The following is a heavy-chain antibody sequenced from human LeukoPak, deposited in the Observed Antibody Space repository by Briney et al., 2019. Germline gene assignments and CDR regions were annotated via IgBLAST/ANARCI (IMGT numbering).Heavy chain of an antibody. J-gene: IGHJ4*02. CDR2: IYHSGST. V-gene: IGHV4-39*02. Sequence: SETLSLTCTVSGGSISSSSYYWGWIRQPPGKGLEWIGSIYHSGSTYYNPSLKSRVTISVDTSKNQFSLKLSSVTAADTAVYHCARELAGYYFDYWGQGTLVTVSS. CDR3: ARELAGYYFDY. CDR1: GGSISSSSYY. D-gene: IGHD6-19*01.